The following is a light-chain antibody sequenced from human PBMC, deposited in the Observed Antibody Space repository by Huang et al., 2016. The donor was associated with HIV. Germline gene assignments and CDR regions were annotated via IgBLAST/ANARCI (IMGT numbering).Light chain of an antibody. V-gene: IGKV1-27*01. CDR2: AAS. CDR1: QGAGNS. Sequence: DIQMTQSPSSLSTSVGDRVTITCRASQGAGNSLAWYQKKPGKVPKLLIYAASTLRSGVPSRFSGSGSGTEFTLTISGLQPEDVATYYCQKYNSAPYTFGQGTRLDIK. CDR3: QKYNSAPYT. J-gene: IGKJ2*01.